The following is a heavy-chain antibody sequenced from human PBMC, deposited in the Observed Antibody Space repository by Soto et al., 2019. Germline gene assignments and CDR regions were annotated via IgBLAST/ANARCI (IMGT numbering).Heavy chain of an antibody. D-gene: IGHD5-12*01. V-gene: IGHV3-53*04. CDR2: IYSGGST. CDR3: ARSPNIVATPRRYGMDV. J-gene: IGHJ6*02. Sequence: EVQLVEPGGGLVQPGGSLRLSCAASGFTVSSNYMSWVRQAPGKGLEWVSVIYSGGSTYYADSVKGRFTISRHNSKNTLYLQMNSLRAEDTAVYYCARSPNIVATPRRYGMDVWGQGTTVTVSS. CDR1: GFTVSSNY.